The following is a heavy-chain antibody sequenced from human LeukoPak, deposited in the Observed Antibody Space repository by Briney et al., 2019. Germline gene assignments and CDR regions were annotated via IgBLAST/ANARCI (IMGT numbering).Heavy chain of an antibody. CDR1: GFTFSSYA. Sequence: GGSLRLSCAASGFTFSSYAMHWVRQAPGKGLEWVAVISYDGSNKYYADSVKGRFTISRDSSKNTLYLQMNSLRAEDTAVYYCARDLDGYCSGGSCYRATALDYWGQGTLVTVSS. J-gene: IGHJ4*02. D-gene: IGHD2-15*01. CDR3: ARDLDGYCSGGSCYRATALDY. CDR2: ISYDGSNK. V-gene: IGHV3-30-3*01.